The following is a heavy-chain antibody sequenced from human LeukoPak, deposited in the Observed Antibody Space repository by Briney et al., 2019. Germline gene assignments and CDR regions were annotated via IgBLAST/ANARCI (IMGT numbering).Heavy chain of an antibody. Sequence: GGSLRLSCAASGFTFSSYEMNWVRQAPGKGLEWVSYISSSGSTIYYADSVKGRFTISRDNAKNSLYLQMNSLRAEDTAVYYCARDKFPLHYYYYMDVWGKGTTVTVSS. V-gene: IGHV3-48*03. J-gene: IGHJ6*03. CDR1: GFTFSSYE. CDR2: ISSSGSTI. CDR3: ARDKFPLHYYYYMDV.